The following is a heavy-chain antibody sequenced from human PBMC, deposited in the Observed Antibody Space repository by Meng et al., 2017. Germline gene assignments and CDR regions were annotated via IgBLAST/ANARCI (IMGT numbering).Heavy chain of an antibody. D-gene: IGHD6-6*01. V-gene: IGHV2-5*02. Sequence: QIPYKESDPLCSKPPHTLTLTCTFSWSSLSTSGVRVGWILQPPGKALEWLALIYWDDDKRYSPSLKSRLTITKDTSKNQVVLTMTNMDPVDTATYYCARMTYSSSFKWGQGTLVTVSS. CDR3: ARMTYSSSFK. J-gene: IGHJ4*02. CDR1: WSSLSTSGVR. CDR2: IYWDDDK.